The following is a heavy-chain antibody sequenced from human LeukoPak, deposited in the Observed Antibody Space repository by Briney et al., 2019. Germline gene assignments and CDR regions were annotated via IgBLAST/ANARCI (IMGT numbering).Heavy chain of an antibody. CDR1: AFTFSSYG. J-gene: IGHJ6*03. D-gene: IGHD1-7*01. CDR2: ISGSGGST. Sequence: GGTLRLSCAASAFTFSSYGMSWVRQAPGKGLEWVSAISGSGGSTYYADSVKGRFTISRDNSKNTLFLQMNSLRAEDTAVYYCAKRRGLELLYYYYMDVWGKGTTVTASS. V-gene: IGHV3-23*01. CDR3: AKRRGLELLYYYYMDV.